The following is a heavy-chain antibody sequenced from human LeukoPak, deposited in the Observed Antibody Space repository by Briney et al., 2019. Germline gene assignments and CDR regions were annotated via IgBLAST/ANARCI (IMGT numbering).Heavy chain of an antibody. V-gene: IGHV3-11*06. J-gene: IGHJ4*02. CDR2: ISRSSSYT. CDR1: GFTFSDYY. D-gene: IGHD2-2*01. CDR3: ARGGCSSTSCPLDY. Sequence: GGSLRLSCAASGFTFSDYYMSWIRQAPGKGLEWVSYISRSSSYTNYADSVKGRFTISRDNAKNSLYLQMNSLRAEDTAVYYCARGGCSSTSCPLDYWGQGTLVTVSS.